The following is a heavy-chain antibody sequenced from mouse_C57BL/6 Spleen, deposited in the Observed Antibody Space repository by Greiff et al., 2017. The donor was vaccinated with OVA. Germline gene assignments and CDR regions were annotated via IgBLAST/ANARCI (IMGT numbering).Heavy chain of an antibody. D-gene: IGHD2-4*01. CDR2: IYPGSGST. J-gene: IGHJ3*01. Sequence: VQLQQPGAELVKPGASVKMSCKASGYTFTSYWITWVKQRPGQGLEWIGDIYPGSGSTNYNEKFKSKATLTVDTSSSTAYMQLSSLTSEDSAVYYCARSEDYDGGFAYWGQGTLVTVSA. CDR1: GYTFTSYW. V-gene: IGHV1-55*01. CDR3: ARSEDYDGGFAY.